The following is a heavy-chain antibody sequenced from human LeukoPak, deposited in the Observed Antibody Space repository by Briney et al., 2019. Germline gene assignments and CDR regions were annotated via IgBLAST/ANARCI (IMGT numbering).Heavy chain of an antibody. CDR2: ISNSGNTI. CDR3: AKDPNFYYCMDV. Sequence: GGSLRLSCAASGFTFSDYYMSWIRQAPGKGLEWVSYISNSGNTIYYADSVKGRFTISRDNSKNTLYLQMNSLRAEDTAVYYCAKDPNFYYCMDVWGKGTTVTISS. J-gene: IGHJ6*03. CDR1: GFTFSDYY. V-gene: IGHV3-11*01.